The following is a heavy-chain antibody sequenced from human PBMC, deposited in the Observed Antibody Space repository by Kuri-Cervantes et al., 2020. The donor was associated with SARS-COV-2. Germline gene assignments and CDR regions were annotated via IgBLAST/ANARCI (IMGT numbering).Heavy chain of an antibody. V-gene: IGHV1-2*06. D-gene: IGHD4-23*01. Sequence: ASVKVSCKASGYTFTGYYMHWVRQAPGQGLEWMGRINPSSGGTNYARKFQGRVTMTRGTSISTAYMELSRLRSDDTAVYYCARDPGGLDAFDIWGQGTMVTVSS. CDR2: INPSSGGT. CDR1: GYTFTGYY. CDR3: ARDPGGLDAFDI. J-gene: IGHJ3*02.